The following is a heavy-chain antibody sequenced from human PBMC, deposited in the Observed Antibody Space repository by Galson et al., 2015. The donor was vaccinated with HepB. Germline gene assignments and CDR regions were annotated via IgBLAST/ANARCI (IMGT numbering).Heavy chain of an antibody. D-gene: IGHD5-24*01. J-gene: IGHJ4*02. V-gene: IGHV3-11*06. Sequence: SLRLSCAASGFTFSDYYMSWIRQAPGKGLEWVSYISSSSSYTNYADSVKGRFTISRDSAKNSLYLQMNSLRAEDTAVYYCARAGMATTYNPSGLEYWGQGTLVTVSS. CDR3: ARAGMATTYNPSGLEY. CDR2: ISSSSSYT. CDR1: GFTFSDYY.